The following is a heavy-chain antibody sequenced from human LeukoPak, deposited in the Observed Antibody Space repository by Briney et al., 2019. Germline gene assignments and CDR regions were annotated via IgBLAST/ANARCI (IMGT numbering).Heavy chain of an antibody. D-gene: IGHD3-10*01. CDR2: MYTSGSA. CDR1: GDSTSGYY. Sequence: SETLSLTCTVPGDSTSGYYWSWIRQPAGKGLEWIGRMYTSGSANYNPSLKSRVTMSVDTSKNQFSLKLSSVTAADTAVYYCARDRAGLLWFGESYYYFDYWGQGTLVTVSS. J-gene: IGHJ4*02. CDR3: ARDRAGLLWFGESYYYFDY. V-gene: IGHV4-4*07.